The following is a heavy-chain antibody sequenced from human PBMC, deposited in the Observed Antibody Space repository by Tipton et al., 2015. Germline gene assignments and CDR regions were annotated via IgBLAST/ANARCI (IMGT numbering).Heavy chain of an antibody. D-gene: IGHD1-26*01. Sequence: TLSLTCTVSGDSISSSSYFWGWIRQPPGKGLEWIGIIYYSGSAYYNPSLKSRVTISVDTPKNQFSRKLSSVTAADTAVYYCAGDEERATGYYGMDVWGQGTTVTVSS. CDR1: GDSISSSSYF. J-gene: IGHJ6*02. CDR2: IYYSGSA. V-gene: IGHV4-39*02. CDR3: AGDEERATGYYGMDV.